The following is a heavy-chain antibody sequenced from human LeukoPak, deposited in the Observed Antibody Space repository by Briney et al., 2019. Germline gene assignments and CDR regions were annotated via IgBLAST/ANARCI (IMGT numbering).Heavy chain of an antibody. CDR1: GYTFTGYY. Sequence: ASVKVSCKAAGYTFTGYYMFWVRQAPGQGLEWMGRINPNSGGTNYAQKFQGRVTMTRDTSISTAYMELSRLRSDDTAVNYCARGFCSGGSCYSVADGFDPWGQGTLVIVSS. J-gene: IGHJ5*02. D-gene: IGHD2-15*01. V-gene: IGHV1-2*06. CDR2: INPNSGGT. CDR3: ARGFCSGGSCYSVADGFDP.